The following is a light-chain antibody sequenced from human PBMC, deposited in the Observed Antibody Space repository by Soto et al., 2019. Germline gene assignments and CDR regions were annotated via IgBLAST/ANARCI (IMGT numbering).Light chain of an antibody. J-gene: IGKJ4*01. V-gene: IGKV3-11*01. CDR1: QSVRTY. CDR2: DVS. Sequence: PGESATLSCRASQSVRTYLAWYQQKPGQAPRLLIHDVSDRATGIPARFSGSGSGTDFTLTISSLEPEDFAVYYCQHRSNWPLTFGGGTKVDI. CDR3: QHRSNWPLT.